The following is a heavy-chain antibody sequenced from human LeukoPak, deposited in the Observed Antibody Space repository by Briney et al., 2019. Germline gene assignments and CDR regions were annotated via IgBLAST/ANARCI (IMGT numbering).Heavy chain of an antibody. CDR1: GFTFSSYS. CDR2: ISSSSSYI. CDR3: ARDFAATPYYFDY. V-gene: IGHV3-21*01. Sequence: GGSLRLSCAASGFTFSSYSMNWVRQAPWKELEWVSSISSSSSYIYYADSVKGRFTISRDNAKNSLYLQMNSLRAEDTAVYYCARDFAATPYYFDYWGQGTLVTVSA. D-gene: IGHD6-25*01. J-gene: IGHJ4*02.